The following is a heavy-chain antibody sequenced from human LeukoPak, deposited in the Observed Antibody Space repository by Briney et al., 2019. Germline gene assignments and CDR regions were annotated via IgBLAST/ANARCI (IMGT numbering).Heavy chain of an antibody. CDR1: GFTFDDYG. J-gene: IGHJ6*02. V-gene: IGHV3-20*01. D-gene: IGHD4-17*01. CDR2: INWNGGST. Sequence: GGSLRLSCAASGFTFDDYGMSWVCQAPGKGLEWVSGINWNGGSTGYADSVKGRFTISRDNAKNSLYLQMNSLRAEDTALYHCARRATVTKRRAYYYYGMDVWGQGTTVTVSS. CDR3: ARRATVTKRRAYYYYGMDV.